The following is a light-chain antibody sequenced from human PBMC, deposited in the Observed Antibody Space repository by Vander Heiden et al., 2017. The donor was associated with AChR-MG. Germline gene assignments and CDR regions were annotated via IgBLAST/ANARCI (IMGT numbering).Light chain of an antibody. CDR2: AAS. CDR3: QQSYSTPRT. V-gene: IGKV1-39*01. Sequence: DIQMTHSPSSLSASIGDRVTITCRASQSISSYLNWYQQKPGKAPKLLIYAASSLQSGVPSRFSGSGSGTDFTFIISSLQPEDFATYYCQQSYSTPRTFGQGTKLEIK. CDR1: QSISSY. J-gene: IGKJ2*01.